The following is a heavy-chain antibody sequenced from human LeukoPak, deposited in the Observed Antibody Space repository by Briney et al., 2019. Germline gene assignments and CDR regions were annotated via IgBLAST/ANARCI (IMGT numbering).Heavy chain of an antibody. CDR3: ARVMVRGVFDY. D-gene: IGHD3-10*01. CDR2: IYYSGST. J-gene: IGHJ4*02. V-gene: IGHV4-59*01. CDR1: GGSITGIY. Sequence: SETLSLTCTVSGGSITGIYWTWIRQPPGKGLEWIGYIYYSGSTNYNPSLKSRVTISVDTSKNQFSLKLSSVTAADTAVYYCARVMVRGVFDYWGQGTLVTVSS.